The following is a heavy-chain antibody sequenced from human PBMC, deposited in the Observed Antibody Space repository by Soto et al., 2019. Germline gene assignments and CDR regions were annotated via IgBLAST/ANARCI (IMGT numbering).Heavy chain of an antibody. CDR3: ARESGSYQFDY. V-gene: IGHV3-21*01. Sequence: GVSLRLSCAASGFTFSSYSMNWVRQAPGKGLEWVSSISSSSSYIYYADSVKGRFTISRDNAKNSLYLQMNSLRAEDTAVYYCARESGSYQFDYWGQGTLVTVSS. D-gene: IGHD1-26*01. CDR1: GFTFSSYS. J-gene: IGHJ4*02. CDR2: ISSSSSYI.